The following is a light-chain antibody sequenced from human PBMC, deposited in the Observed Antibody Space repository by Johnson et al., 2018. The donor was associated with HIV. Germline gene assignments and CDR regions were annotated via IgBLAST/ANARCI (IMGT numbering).Light chain of an antibody. CDR1: SSNIGNNY. CDR3: GTWDNSLSTGGV. CDR2: ENN. V-gene: IGLV1-51*02. J-gene: IGLJ1*01. Sequence: QSVLTQPPSVSAAPGQKVTISCSGSSSNIGNNYISWYQQFPGTAPKLLIYENNKRPSGIPDRFSGSKSGTSATLAITGLQTGDEADYYCGTWDNSLSTGGVFGTGTKVTVL.